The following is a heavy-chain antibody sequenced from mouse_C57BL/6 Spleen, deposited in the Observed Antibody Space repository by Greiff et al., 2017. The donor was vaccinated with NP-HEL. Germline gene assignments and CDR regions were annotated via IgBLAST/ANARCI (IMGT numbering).Heavy chain of an antibody. Sequence: EVQLVESGGGLVKPGGSLKLSCAASGFTFSSYAMSWVRQTPEKRLEWVATISDGGSYTYYPDNVKGRFTISRDNAKNNLYLQMSHLKSEDTAMYYCARVDGWEYFDYWGQGTTLTVSS. CDR2: ISDGGSYT. J-gene: IGHJ2*01. V-gene: IGHV5-4*01. CDR3: ARVDGWEYFDY. CDR1: GFTFSSYA. D-gene: IGHD1-2*01.